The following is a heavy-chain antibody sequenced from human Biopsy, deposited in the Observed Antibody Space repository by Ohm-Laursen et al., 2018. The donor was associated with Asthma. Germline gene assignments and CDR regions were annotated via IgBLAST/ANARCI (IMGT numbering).Heavy chain of an antibody. CDR3: ARTYFDFLTGQVHDAFAM. Sequence: ASVKVSCKASGDSFSNYAISWVRQAPGQGLEWMGWINAANGNTKYSQKFQGRLTISRDISASTAYMDLSSLRSEDTAVYYCARTYFDFLTGQVHDAFAMWGQGTMVTVSS. CDR1: GDSFSNYA. D-gene: IGHD3-9*01. J-gene: IGHJ3*02. CDR2: INAANGNT. V-gene: IGHV1-3*01.